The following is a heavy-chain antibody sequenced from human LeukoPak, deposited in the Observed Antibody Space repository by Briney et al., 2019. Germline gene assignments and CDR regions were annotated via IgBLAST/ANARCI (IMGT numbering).Heavy chain of an antibody. CDR3: AREHADYYASSGSQGL. Sequence: GGSLRLSCAASGFTFSSYSMNWVRQAPGKALEWVSSISSSSSYIYYADSVKGRFTISRDNAKNSLYLQMNSMRAEDTAVYYCAREHADYYASSGSQGLWGQGTLVTVSS. CDR1: GFTFSSYS. V-gene: IGHV3-21*01. D-gene: IGHD3-22*01. J-gene: IGHJ4*02. CDR2: ISSSSSYI.